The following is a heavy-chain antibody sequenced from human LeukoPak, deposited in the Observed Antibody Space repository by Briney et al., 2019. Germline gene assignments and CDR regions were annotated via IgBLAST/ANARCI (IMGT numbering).Heavy chain of an antibody. V-gene: IGHV1-69*06. CDR1: GGTFSSYA. D-gene: IGHD3-3*01. CDR3: ATSTIFGVANP. CDR2: IIPIFGTA. Sequence: ASVKVSCKASGGTFSSYAISWVRQAPGQGLEWMGGIIPIFGTANYAQKFQGRVTMTEDTSTDTAYMELSSLRSEDTAVYYCATSTIFGVANPWGQGTLVTVSS. J-gene: IGHJ5*02.